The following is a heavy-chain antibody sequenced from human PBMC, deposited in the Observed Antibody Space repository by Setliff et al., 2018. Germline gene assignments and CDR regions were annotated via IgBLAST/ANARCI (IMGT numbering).Heavy chain of an antibody. D-gene: IGHD3-3*01. CDR2: ISYSGTP. J-gene: IGHJ6*03. Sequence: PSETLSLTCTVSDDSFTSSRYYWGWIRQAPGSGLEWIGSISYSGTPYYNASVESRVTISIDTSRNQFSLELRSVSAADTAVYYCARDFSTPHFGVARGSYYYYYMDVWGKGTTVTVSS. CDR3: ARDFSTPHFGVARGSYYYYYMDV. V-gene: IGHV4-39*07. CDR1: DDSFTSSRYY.